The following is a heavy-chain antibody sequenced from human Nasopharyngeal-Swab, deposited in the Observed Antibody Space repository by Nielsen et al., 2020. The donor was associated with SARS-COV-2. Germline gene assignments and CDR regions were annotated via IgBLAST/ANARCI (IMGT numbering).Heavy chain of an antibody. V-gene: IGHV3-7*01. D-gene: IGHD3-22*01. Sequence: GESLKISCAASGFTFSSYWMSWVRQAPGKGLEWVANIKQDGSEKYYVDSVKGRFTISRDNAKSSLYLQMNSLRAEDTAVYYCARVFRRVFYYDTGGAFDIWGQGTMVTVSS. CDR1: GFTFSSYW. J-gene: IGHJ3*02. CDR2: IKQDGSEK. CDR3: ARVFRRVFYYDTGGAFDI.